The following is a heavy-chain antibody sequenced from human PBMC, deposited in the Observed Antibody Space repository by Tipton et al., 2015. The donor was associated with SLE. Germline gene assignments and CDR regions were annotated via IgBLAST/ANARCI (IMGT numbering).Heavy chain of an antibody. CDR3: ARVSRGYSGYEWAGFFDY. Sequence: TLSLTCTVSGGSIIGYHWSWLRQPPGKGLEWIGYISYTETTKYNPSLESRVIISVDTSKNQFSLRLSSVTAADTAVYHCARVSRGYSGYEWAGFFDYWGQGALVTVSS. J-gene: IGHJ4*02. D-gene: IGHD5-12*01. CDR2: ISYTETT. CDR1: GGSIIGYH. V-gene: IGHV4-59*12.